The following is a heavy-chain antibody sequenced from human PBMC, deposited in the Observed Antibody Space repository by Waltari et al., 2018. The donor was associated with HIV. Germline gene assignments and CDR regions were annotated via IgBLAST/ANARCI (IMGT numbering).Heavy chain of an antibody. J-gene: IGHJ4*02. V-gene: IGHV3-33*01. D-gene: IGHD6-13*01. CDR1: GFTFRSYG. CDR2: IWYDGNNK. CDR3: ARDIQTAAGTLDY. Sequence: QVQLVESGGGVVQPGRSLRLSCAASGFTFRSYGMHLVRQAPGKGLEWVAIIWYDGNNKFYADSVKGRFIISRDNSKNTLYLQMNSLRADDTAVYYCARDIQTAAGTLDYWGQGTLVTVSS.